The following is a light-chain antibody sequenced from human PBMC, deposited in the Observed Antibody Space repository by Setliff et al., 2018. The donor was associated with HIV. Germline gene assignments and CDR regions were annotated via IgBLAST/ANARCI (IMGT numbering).Light chain of an antibody. CDR3: SSRIVSSALHV. CDR2: DVS. J-gene: IGLJ1*01. CDR1: SSDVGGYYY. V-gene: IGLV2-11*01. Sequence: QSALTQPRSVSGSPGQSVTISCTGTSSDVGGYYYVSWYQQHPGNAPKILIFDVSERPSGVPDRFSGSKSGNTASLTISGLQADDEADYYCSSRIVSSALHVFGTGTKVTVL.